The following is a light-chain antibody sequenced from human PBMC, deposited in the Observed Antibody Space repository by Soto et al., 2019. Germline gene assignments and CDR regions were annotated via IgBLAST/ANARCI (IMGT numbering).Light chain of an antibody. V-gene: IGKV1-5*01. CDR1: QSISTY. CDR3: QQYDSFST. J-gene: IGKJ2*01. CDR2: DAS. Sequence: DIQMTQSPSTLSASVGDRVSITCRASQSISTYLAWYQHKPGKAPKPLIYDASSLESGVPSRFSGSGSGTEFTLAISTLQPDDFASYYCQQYDSFSTFGQGTKLEIK.